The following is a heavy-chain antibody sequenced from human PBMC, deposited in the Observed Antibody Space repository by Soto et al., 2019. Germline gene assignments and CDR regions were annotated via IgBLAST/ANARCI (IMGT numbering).Heavy chain of an antibody. CDR2: IYYSGIT. Sequence: SDTLSLTCTVSGGSISSGDYYWSWIRQPPGKGLEGIGYIYYSGITNYNPSRKSPVAIAVDTSQNQFSLKLSSVTAADTAVYYCERVAQGIDYWGQGTLVTVSS. J-gene: IGHJ4*02. D-gene: IGHD5-12*01. V-gene: IGHV4-30-4*02. CDR1: GGSISSGDYY. CDR3: ERVAQGIDY.